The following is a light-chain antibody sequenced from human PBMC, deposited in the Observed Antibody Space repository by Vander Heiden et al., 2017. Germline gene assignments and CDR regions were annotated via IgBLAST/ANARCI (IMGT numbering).Light chain of an antibody. V-gene: IGKV1-9*01. CDR3: QQHDSYPLT. J-gene: IGKJ4*01. Sequence: DIQLTQSPSSLSPSVGDRVTITCRASQSSSSHLVWYQQKPGKAPKLLLYAASTLQSGVPSRFSGSGFGTELTLTISSLQPEDFASYYCQQHDSYPLTFGGGTKVEIK. CDR1: QSSSSH. CDR2: AAS.